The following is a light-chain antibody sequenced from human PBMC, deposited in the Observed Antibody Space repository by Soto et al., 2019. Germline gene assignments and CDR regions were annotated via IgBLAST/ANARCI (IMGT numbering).Light chain of an antibody. J-gene: IGLJ1*01. V-gene: IGLV2-14*01. Sequence: QSVLAQPASVSGTTGQTITISGTGTSSDVGGYDYVSWYQHHPGKAPKLTIYEVSNRPSGVSNRFSGSESGNTASLTISGLQAEDEAEYYCSSYTSSSTDVFGTGTKVTVL. CDR3: SSYTSSSTDV. CDR1: SSDVGGYDY. CDR2: EVS.